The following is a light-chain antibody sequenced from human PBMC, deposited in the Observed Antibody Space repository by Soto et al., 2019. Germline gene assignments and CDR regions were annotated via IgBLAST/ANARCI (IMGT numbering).Light chain of an antibody. CDR1: QSVSYSS. CDR2: GAS. V-gene: IGKV3-20*01. Sequence: EIVLTQSPGTLSLSPGERATLSCRASQSVSYSSLACYQQKPGQAPRLLIYGASSRATGIPDRFSGSGSGTDFTLTITRLEPEDLAVYYCQQYGNSPLTFGGGTKVDIK. CDR3: QQYGNSPLT. J-gene: IGKJ4*01.